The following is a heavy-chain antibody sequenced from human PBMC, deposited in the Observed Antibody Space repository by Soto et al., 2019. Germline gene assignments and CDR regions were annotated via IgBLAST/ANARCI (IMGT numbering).Heavy chain of an antibody. CDR2: ISPGSRYP. D-gene: IGHD2-15*01. CDR1: GFTFGDSY. J-gene: IGHJ5*02. CDR3: VRGGGGGLFDP. V-gene: IGHV3-11*06. Sequence: KPGGSLRLSCAGSGFTFGDSYMSWIRQAPGKELEWLSYISPGSRYPAYADSVKGRFTISRDNAKRSLYLQMMSLTAEDTAIYYCVRGGGGGLFDPWGQGTMVTVSS.